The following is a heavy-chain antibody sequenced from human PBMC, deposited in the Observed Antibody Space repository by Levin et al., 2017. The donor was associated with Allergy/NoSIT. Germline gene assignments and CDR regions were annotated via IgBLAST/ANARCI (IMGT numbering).Heavy chain of an antibody. CDR3: AREMAETAADTFDI. D-gene: IGHD2-8*01. V-gene: IGHV1-18*01. CDR2: ISPYNGDT. Sequence: AASVKVSCKASGYTFTFYGISWVRQAPGQGLEWMGWISPYNGDTKYAQKFQGRVTMTTDTSTSTAYMELRSLRSDDTAVYYCAREMAETAADTFDIWGQGTMVTVSS. CDR1: GYTFTFYG. J-gene: IGHJ3*02.